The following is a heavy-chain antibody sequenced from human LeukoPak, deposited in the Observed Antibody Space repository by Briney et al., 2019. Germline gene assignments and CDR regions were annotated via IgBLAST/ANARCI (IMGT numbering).Heavy chain of an antibody. CDR2: IYYSGST. D-gene: IGHD3-3*01. V-gene: IGHV4-39*01. Sequence: SETLSLTCTVSGGSISSSSYYWGWIRQPPGKGLEWIGSIYYSGSTYYNPSLKSRVTISVDTSKNQFSLKLSSVTAADTAVYYCARQVDFWSGYYIYYFDYWGQGTLVTVSS. J-gene: IGHJ4*02. CDR3: ARQVDFWSGYYIYYFDY. CDR1: GGSISSSSYY.